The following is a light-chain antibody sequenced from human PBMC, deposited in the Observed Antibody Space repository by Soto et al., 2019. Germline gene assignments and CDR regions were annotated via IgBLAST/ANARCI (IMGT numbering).Light chain of an antibody. CDR2: GAS. J-gene: IGKJ4*01. CDR1: QSVRSN. V-gene: IGKV3-15*01. Sequence: EIVMTQSPATLSVSPGERVALSCRASQSVRSNLAWYQQKPGQAPRLLIYGASTRATGVPARFSGSGSGTEFTLTISSLQSEDFAVYHCQQYNNWLSFGGGTKVEIK. CDR3: QQYNNWLS.